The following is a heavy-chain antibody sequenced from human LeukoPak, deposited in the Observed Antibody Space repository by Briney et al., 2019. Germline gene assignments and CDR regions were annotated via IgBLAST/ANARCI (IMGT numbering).Heavy chain of an antibody. D-gene: IGHD5-18*01. J-gene: IGHJ4*02. CDR2: MNPNSGNT. V-gene: IGHV1-8*03. Sequence: ASVKVSCKASGYTFTSYDINWERQATGQGLEWMGWMNPNSGNTGYAQKFQGRVTITRNTSISTAYMELSSLRSEDTAVYYCARKRGYSYGPLLDYWGQGTLVTVSS. CDR3: ARKRGYSYGPLLDY. CDR1: GYTFTSYD.